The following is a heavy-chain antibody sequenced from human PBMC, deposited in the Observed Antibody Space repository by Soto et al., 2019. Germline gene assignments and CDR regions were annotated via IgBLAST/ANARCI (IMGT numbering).Heavy chain of an antibody. D-gene: IGHD3-22*01. CDR3: ATRRDTSGYVFVGLEYFQY. Sequence: GGSLRLSCAASGFTFSTYAMSWVRQAPGKGLEWVSSISGSGASTYYPDSVKGRFTISRDNSNNTLYLQMNSLRADDTAVYYCATRRDTSGYVFVGLEYFQYWGQGTLVTVSS. CDR1: GFTFSTYA. J-gene: IGHJ1*01. V-gene: IGHV3-23*01. CDR2: ISGSGAST.